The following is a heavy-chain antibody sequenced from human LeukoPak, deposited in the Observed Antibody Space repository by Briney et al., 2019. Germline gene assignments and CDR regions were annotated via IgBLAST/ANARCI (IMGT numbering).Heavy chain of an antibody. Sequence: SQILSLTCAISGDSASSNSAAWNWIRQSPLRGLEWLGRTYYRSKWYNDYAISVKSRITINPDTSKNQFSLQLNSVTPEDTAVYYCARAAGVGGTFDIWGQGTMVTVSS. CDR3: ARAAGVGGTFDI. V-gene: IGHV6-1*01. CDR2: TYYRSKWYN. J-gene: IGHJ3*02. CDR1: GDSASSNSAA. D-gene: IGHD3-3*01.